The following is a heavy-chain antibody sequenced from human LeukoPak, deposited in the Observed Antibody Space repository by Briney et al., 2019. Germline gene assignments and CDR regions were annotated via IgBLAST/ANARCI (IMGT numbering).Heavy chain of an antibody. V-gene: IGHV1-58*01. D-gene: IGHD3-16*01. Sequence: ASVKDSCKASGFTSTNFAVQWVRQARGQRLEWIGWIIVGSGATKCAQDFQERVTITRDLSTSTLYMELHSLTSEDTAVYYCAADLSNPRMGASYLDSWGQGTLVTVSS. J-gene: IGHJ4*02. CDR3: AADLSNPRMGASYLDS. CDR2: IIVGSGAT. CDR1: GFTSTNFA.